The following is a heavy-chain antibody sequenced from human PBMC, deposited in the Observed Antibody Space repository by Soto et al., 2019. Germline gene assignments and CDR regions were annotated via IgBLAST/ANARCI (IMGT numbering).Heavy chain of an antibody. Sequence: GGSLRLSCAASGFTFSIFSMIWVRQSPWKGLEWVSTISGSGGSTYYADAVKGRFSISRDNSMGTLYLQMKSLRVEDTAIYYCVRVRGFFEWLDWGQGTLVTVSS. V-gene: IGHV3-23*01. CDR2: ISGSGGST. CDR3: VRVRGFFEWLD. D-gene: IGHD3-3*01. J-gene: IGHJ4*02. CDR1: GFTFSIFS.